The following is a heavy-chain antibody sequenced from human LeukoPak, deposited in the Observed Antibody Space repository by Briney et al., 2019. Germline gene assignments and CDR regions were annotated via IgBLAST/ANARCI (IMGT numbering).Heavy chain of an antibody. CDR3: AREGPPLRGAVTTASNWFDP. V-gene: IGHV4-59*01. D-gene: IGHD4-17*01. CDR2: IYYSGST. J-gene: IGHJ5*02. CDR1: GGSISSYY. Sequence: PSETLSLTCTVSGGSISSYYWSWIRQPPGKGLEWIAYIYYSGSTNYNPSLKSRVTISIDTSKNQFSLNLSSVTAADTAVYYCAREGPPLRGAVTTASNWFDPWGQGTLVTVSS.